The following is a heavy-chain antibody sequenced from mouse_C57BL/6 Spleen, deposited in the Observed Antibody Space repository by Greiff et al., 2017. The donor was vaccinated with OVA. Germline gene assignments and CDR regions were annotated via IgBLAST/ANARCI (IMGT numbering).Heavy chain of an antibody. J-gene: IGHJ1*03. CDR1: GYTFTDYY. D-gene: IGHD3-1*01. V-gene: IGHV1-19*01. Sequence: EVQLQQSGPVLVKPGASVKMSCKASGYTFTDYYMNWVKQSHGKSLEWIGVINPYNGGTSYNQKFKGKATLTVDKSSSTAYMELNSLTSEDSAVYYCARSGQGYFDVWGTGTTVTVSS. CDR2: INPYNGGT. CDR3: ARSGQGYFDV.